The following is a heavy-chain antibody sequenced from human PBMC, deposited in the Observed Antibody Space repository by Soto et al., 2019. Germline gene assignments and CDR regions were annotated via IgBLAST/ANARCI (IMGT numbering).Heavy chain of an antibody. J-gene: IGHJ6*02. CDR2: ISYDGSNK. D-gene: IGHD3-10*01. Sequence: GGSLRLSCAASGFTFSNDALHWVRRAPGKGLEWVAVISYDGSNKYYADSVKGRFTISRDNSKNTLYLQMNSLRAEDTAVYYCARDFGSSYYYGSGSKTYYGMDVWGQGTTVTVSS. CDR3: ARDFGSSYYYGSGSKTYYGMDV. V-gene: IGHV3-30-3*01. CDR1: GFTFSNDA.